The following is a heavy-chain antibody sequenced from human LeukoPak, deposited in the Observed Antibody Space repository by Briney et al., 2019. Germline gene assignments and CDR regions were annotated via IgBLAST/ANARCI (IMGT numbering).Heavy chain of an antibody. Sequence: GESLKISCKGSGSSFTSCWIGWVRQMPGKGLEWMGIIYPGDSDTRYRPSFQGQVTISADKSISTAYLQWSSLKASDTAMYYCARAPDCSSTSCYYMDVWGKGTTVTVSS. J-gene: IGHJ6*03. V-gene: IGHV5-51*01. CDR2: IYPGDSDT. D-gene: IGHD2-2*01. CDR1: GSSFTSCW. CDR3: ARAPDCSSTSCYYMDV.